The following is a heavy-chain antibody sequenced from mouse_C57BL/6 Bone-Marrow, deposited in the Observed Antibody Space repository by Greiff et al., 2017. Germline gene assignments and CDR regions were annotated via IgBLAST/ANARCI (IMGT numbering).Heavy chain of an antibody. Sequence: QVQLQQPGAELVMPGASVKLSCKASGYTFTSYWMHWVKQRPGQGLEWIGEIDPSDSYTNYNQKFKGKSTLTADKSSSTAYMQLSSLTSEDSAVYDCESGYGSSPPTAYFDVWGKGTTGTVSS. CDR1: GYTFTSYW. D-gene: IGHD1-1*01. J-gene: IGHJ1*03. V-gene: IGHV1-69*01. CDR3: ESGYGSSPPTAYFDV. CDR2: IDPSDSYT.